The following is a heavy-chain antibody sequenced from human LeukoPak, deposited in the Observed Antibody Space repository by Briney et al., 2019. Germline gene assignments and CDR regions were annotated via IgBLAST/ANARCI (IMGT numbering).Heavy chain of an antibody. CDR3: ARLCYYGSGSYWFDP. D-gene: IGHD3-10*01. Sequence: SETLSLTCSVSGGSISTYYWSWIRQPPGKGLEWIAYIHYSGSTIHNPSLKSRVTISVDTSKNQFSLKLSSVTAADTAVYYCARLCYYGSGSYWFDPWGQGTLVTVSS. J-gene: IGHJ5*02. V-gene: IGHV4-59*01. CDR1: GGSISTYY. CDR2: IHYSGST.